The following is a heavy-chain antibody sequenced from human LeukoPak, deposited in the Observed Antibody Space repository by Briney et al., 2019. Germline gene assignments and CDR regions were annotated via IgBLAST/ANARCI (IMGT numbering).Heavy chain of an antibody. D-gene: IGHD5-18*01. J-gene: IGHJ4*02. CDR1: GYSISSGYF. Sequence: PSETLSLTCAVSGYSISSGYFWGWIRRPPGKGLEWIGIIHNSGSTYYNPSLKSRVTISVDTSRNQFSLKLSSVTAADTAVYYCAREYGYSYGYGDYWGEGTLGTVSS. CDR2: IHNSGST. V-gene: IGHV4-38-2*02. CDR3: AREYGYSYGYGDY.